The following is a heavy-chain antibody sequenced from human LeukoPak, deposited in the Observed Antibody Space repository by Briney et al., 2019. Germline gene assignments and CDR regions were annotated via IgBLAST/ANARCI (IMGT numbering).Heavy chain of an antibody. CDR1: GFTFSDYY. V-gene: IGHV3-11*04. CDR3: ARSGRDGYNDDAFDI. D-gene: IGHD5-24*01. J-gene: IGHJ3*02. Sequence: GGSLRLSCAASGFTFSDYYMSWIRQAPGKGLGWVSYISSSGSTIYYADSVKGRFTISRDNAKNSLYLQMNSLRAEDTAVYYCARSGRDGYNDDAFDIWGQGTMVTVSS. CDR2: ISSSGSTI.